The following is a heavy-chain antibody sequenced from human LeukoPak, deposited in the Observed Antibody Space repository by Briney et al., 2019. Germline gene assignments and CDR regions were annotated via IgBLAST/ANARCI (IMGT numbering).Heavy chain of an antibody. D-gene: IGHD3-22*01. Sequence: SETLSLTCTVSGGSISSYYWSWIRQPPGKGLEWIGEINHSGSTNYNPSLKSRVTISVDTSKNQFSLKLSSVTAADTAVYYCASNPDSSGYKNWFDPWGQGTLVTVSS. CDR1: GGSISSYY. V-gene: IGHV4-34*01. CDR3: ASNPDSSGYKNWFDP. J-gene: IGHJ5*02. CDR2: INHSGST.